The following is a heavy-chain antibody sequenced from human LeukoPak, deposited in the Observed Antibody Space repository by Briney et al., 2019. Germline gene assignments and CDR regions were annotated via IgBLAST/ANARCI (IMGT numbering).Heavy chain of an antibody. CDR2: IYYSGST. CDR3: ARGGPRGQLPPIWFDP. V-gene: IGHV4-31*03. J-gene: IGHJ5*02. Sequence: SETLSLTCTVSGGSISSGGSYWSWIRQHPGKGLEWVGYIYYSGSTYYNPSLKSRVTISEDTSKNQFSLKLSSVTAADTAVYYCARGGPRGQLPPIWFDPWGQGTLVTVSS. CDR1: GGSISSGGSY. D-gene: IGHD2-2*01.